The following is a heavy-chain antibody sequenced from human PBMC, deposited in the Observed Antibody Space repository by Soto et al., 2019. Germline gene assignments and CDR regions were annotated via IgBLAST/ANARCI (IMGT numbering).Heavy chain of an antibody. V-gene: IGHV3-64D*06. J-gene: IGHJ6*02. D-gene: IGHD2-15*01. CDR1: GFTFSSYA. CDR2: ISSNGGST. CDR3: VSGGSSSLSIYGMDV. Sequence: GSLRLSCSASGFTFSSYAMHWVRQAPGKGLEYVSAISSNGGSTYYADSVKGRFTISRDNSKNTLYLQMSSLRAEDTAVYYCVSGGSSSLSIYGMDVWGQGTTVT.